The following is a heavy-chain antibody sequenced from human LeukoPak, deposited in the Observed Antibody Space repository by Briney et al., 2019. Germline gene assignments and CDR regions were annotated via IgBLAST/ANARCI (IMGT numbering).Heavy chain of an antibody. Sequence: SETLSLTCTVSGGSISSGGYYWSWIRQHPGKGLEWIGYIYYSGSTYYNPSLKSRVTISVDTSKNQFSLKLSSVTAADTAVYYCARVAYYDCSGYQNFDYWGQGTLVTVSS. V-gene: IGHV4-31*03. CDR2: IYYSGST. J-gene: IGHJ4*02. CDR1: GGSISSGGYY. CDR3: ARVAYYDCSGYQNFDY. D-gene: IGHD3-22*01.